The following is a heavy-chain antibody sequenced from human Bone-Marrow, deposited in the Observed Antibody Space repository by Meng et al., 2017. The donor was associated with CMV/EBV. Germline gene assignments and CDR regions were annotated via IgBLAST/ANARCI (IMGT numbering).Heavy chain of an antibody. CDR2: ISNSGGST. CDR3: ARVEYQLPYYYYYGMDV. CDR1: GFTFSSYA. Sequence: GGSLRLSCAASGFTFSSYAMSWVRQAPGKGLEWVLGISNSGGSTYYADSVKGRFTISRDNSKNTLYLQMNSLRAEDTAVYYCARVEYQLPYYYYYGMDVWGQGTTVTVSS. V-gene: IGHV3-23*01. D-gene: IGHD2-2*01. J-gene: IGHJ6*02.